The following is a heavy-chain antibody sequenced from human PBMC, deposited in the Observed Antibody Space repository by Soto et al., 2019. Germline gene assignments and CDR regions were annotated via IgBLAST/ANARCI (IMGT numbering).Heavy chain of an antibody. V-gene: IGHV3-23*01. CDR2: ISGSGGTT. CDR1: GFTFSSYA. CDR3: AKPPDSVATTFYYSGLDV. Sequence: EVQLLESGGGLVQPGGSLRLSCVVSGFTFSSYAMTWVRQPPGKGLEWVSSISGSGGTTYYADSVKGRFTISRDNSKNTLYLQMNRLRAEDTARYYCAKPPDSVATTFYYSGLDVRGQGTAVAVSS. J-gene: IGHJ6*02. D-gene: IGHD5-12*01.